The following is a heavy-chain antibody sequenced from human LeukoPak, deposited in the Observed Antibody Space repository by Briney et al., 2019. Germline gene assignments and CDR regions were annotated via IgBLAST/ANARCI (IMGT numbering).Heavy chain of an antibody. Sequence: SVKLSCKASGGTFSSYAISWGRQAPGQGPEWMGGIIPIFGTANYAQKFQGRVTITAYESTSTAYMELSSLRSEDTAVYYCARAITYYYYYYYMDVWGKGTTVTVSS. CDR1: GGTFSSYA. CDR3: ARAITYYYYYYYMDV. V-gene: IGHV1-69*13. CDR2: IIPIFGTA. J-gene: IGHJ6*03. D-gene: IGHD5-12*01.